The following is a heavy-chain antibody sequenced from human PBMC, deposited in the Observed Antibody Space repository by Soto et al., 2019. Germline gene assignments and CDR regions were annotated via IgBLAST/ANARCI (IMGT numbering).Heavy chain of an antibody. D-gene: IGHD2-2*01. CDR3: AKDLRSSTSCYVYCYGMDV. J-gene: IGHJ6*02. V-gene: IGHV3-30*18. Sequence: GGSLRLSCAASGFTFSSYGMHWVRQAPGKGLEWVAVISYDGSNKYYADSVKGRFTISRDNSKNTLYLQMNSLRAEDTAVYYCAKDLRSSTSCYVYCYGMDVWGQGTTVTVSS. CDR1: GFTFSSYG. CDR2: ISYDGSNK.